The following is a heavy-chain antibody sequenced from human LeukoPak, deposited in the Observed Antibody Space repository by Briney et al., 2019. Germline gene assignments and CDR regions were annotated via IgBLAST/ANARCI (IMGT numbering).Heavy chain of an antibody. CDR2: VKQDGSEK. V-gene: IGHV3-7*01. D-gene: IGHD6-19*01. CDR1: GFTFSSYW. CDR3: ATVRRSSSGWFFDY. Sequence: GGSLRLSCAASGFTFSSYWMSWVRQAPGKGLEWVANVKQDGSEKYYVDSVKGRFTISRDNAKNSLYLQMNGLRAEDTAVYYCATVRRSSSGWFFDYWGRGTLVTVSS. J-gene: IGHJ4*02.